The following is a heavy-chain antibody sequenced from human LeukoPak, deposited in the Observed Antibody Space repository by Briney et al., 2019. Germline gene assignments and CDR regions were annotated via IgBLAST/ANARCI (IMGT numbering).Heavy chain of an antibody. D-gene: IGHD3-10*01. CDR2: IVVGSGNT. J-gene: IGHJ4*02. Sequence: TSVKVSCTASGFTFTSSTIQWVRQARGQRLEWIGWIVVGSGNTNYAQKFQERVIITRDMSTTTVYMELSSLRSEDTAVYYCAGTPWFGELTLDYWGQGTLVTVSS. CDR1: GFTFTSST. V-gene: IGHV1-58*02. CDR3: AGTPWFGELTLDY.